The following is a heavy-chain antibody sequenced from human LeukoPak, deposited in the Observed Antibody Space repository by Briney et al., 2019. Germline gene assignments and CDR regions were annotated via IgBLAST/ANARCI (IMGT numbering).Heavy chain of an antibody. CDR2: ISSSSSYI. D-gene: IGHD1-1*01. J-gene: IGHJ3*02. Sequence: GGSLGLSCAASGFTFSSYSMNWVRQAPGKGLEWVSSISSSSSYIYYADSVKGRFTISRDNAKNSLYLQMNSLRAEDTAVYYCARGANWNDVAAFDIWGQGTMVTVSS. CDR1: GFTFSSYS. V-gene: IGHV3-21*01. CDR3: ARGANWNDVAAFDI.